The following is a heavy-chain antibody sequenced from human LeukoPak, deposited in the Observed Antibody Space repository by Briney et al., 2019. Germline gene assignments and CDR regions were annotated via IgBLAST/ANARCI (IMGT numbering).Heavy chain of an antibody. CDR3: ARATYDYVWGSYRPYYYYYMDV. CDR2: ISAYNGNT. J-gene: IGHJ6*03. CDR1: GYTFTSFG. Sequence: ASVKVSCKASGYTFTSFGISWVRQAPGQGLEWMGWISAYNGNTNYAQKLQGRVTMTTDTSTSTAYMELRSLRSDDTAVYYCARATYDYVWGSYRPYYYYYMDVWGKGTTVTVSS. D-gene: IGHD3-16*02. V-gene: IGHV1-18*01.